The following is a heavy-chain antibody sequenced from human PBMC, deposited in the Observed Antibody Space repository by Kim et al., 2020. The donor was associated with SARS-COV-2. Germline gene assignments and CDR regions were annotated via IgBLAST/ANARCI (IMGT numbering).Heavy chain of an antibody. J-gene: IGHJ4*02. CDR1: GFTFSSYA. CDR3: AKGGIWGQWLSPSGDYFDY. CDR2: ISGSGGST. D-gene: IGHD6-19*01. Sequence: GGSLRLSCAASGFTFSSYAMSWVRQAPGKGLEWVSAISGSGGSTYYADSVKGRFTISRDNSKNTLYLQMNSLRAEDTAVYYCAKGGIWGQWLSPSGDYFDYWGQGTLVTVSS. V-gene: IGHV3-23*01.